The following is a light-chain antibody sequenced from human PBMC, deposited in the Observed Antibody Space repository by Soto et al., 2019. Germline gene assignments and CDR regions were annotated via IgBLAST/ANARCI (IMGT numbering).Light chain of an antibody. CDR2: EGS. CDR3: CSYAGSGTWM. CDR1: SSDVGGYNL. Sequence: QSALTQPASVSGSPGQSITISCTGTSSDVGGYNLVSWYQQHPGKAPKLIIYEGSRRPSAVSNRFSGSKSGNTDSLTISGLQAEDEADYYCCSYAGSGTWMFGGGTKLTVL. V-gene: IGLV2-23*01. J-gene: IGLJ3*02.